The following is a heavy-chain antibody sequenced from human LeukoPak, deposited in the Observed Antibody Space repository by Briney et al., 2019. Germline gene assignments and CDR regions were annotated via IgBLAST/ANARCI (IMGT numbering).Heavy chain of an antibody. CDR2: ISSSSYI. D-gene: IGHD4-17*01. CDR3: AGDYVFG. Sequence: GGSLRLSCAASGFTFSSYSMNWVRQAPGKGLEWVSSISSSSYIYYADSVKGRFTISRDNARNSLYLQMNSLRAEDTAVYYCAGDYVFGWGQGTLVTVSS. CDR1: GFTFSSYS. J-gene: IGHJ4*02. V-gene: IGHV3-21*01.